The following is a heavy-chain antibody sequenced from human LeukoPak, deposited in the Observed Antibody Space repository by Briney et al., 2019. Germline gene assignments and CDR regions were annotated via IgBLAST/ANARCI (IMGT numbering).Heavy chain of an antibody. CDR1: GFTFTNYG. Sequence: PGGSLRLSCAASGFTFTNYGMHWARQAPGKGLEWVAFIRFDGSDHSYADSVKGRFTISRDNSKNTLYLQMNSLRADDTAVYYCAKVRVVFNWNYAYYFDYWGQGTLVTVSS. J-gene: IGHJ4*02. CDR2: IRFDGSDH. V-gene: IGHV3-30*02. CDR3: AKVRVVFNWNYAYYFDY. D-gene: IGHD1-7*01.